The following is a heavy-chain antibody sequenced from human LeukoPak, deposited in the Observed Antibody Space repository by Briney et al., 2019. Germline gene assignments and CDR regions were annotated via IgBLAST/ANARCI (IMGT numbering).Heavy chain of an antibody. CDR2: IYHSGST. V-gene: IGHV4-38-2*02. J-gene: IGHJ5*02. CDR3: ARAGRGLWFGELLKYNWFDP. CDR1: GYSISSGYY. Sequence: KPSETLSLTCTVSGYSISSGYYWGWIRQPPGKGLEWIGSIYHSGSTYYNPSLKSRVTISVDTSKNQFSLKLSSVTAADTAVYYCARAGRGLWFGELLKYNWFDPWGQGTLVTVSS. D-gene: IGHD3-10*01.